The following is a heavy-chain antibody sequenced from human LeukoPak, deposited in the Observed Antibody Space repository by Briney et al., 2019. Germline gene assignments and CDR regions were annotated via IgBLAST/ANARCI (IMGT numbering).Heavy chain of an antibody. Sequence: GGSLRLSCAASGFTFNSYLMHWVRQAPGKGLVWVSRINSDGSSPTYADYVKGRFTISRDNAKNTLYLQMNSLRAEDTAVYYCARVGGSSWGYFYYHMDVWGKGTAVTVSS. J-gene: IGHJ6*03. CDR3: ARVGGSSWGYFYYHMDV. CDR1: GFTFNSYL. D-gene: IGHD6-13*01. V-gene: IGHV3-74*01. CDR2: INSDGSSP.